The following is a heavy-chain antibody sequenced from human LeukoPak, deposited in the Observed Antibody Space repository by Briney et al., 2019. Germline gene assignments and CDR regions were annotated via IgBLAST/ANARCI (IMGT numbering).Heavy chain of an antibody. V-gene: IGHV1-8*01. Sequence: ASVKVSCKASGYTFTSYDINWVRQATGQGLEWMGWMNPNSGNTGYAQKFQGRVTITRNTSISTAYMELSSLRSEDTAVYYCARAHSGSYHPAIWWFDPWGQGTLVTVSS. CDR3: ARAHSGSYHPAIWWFDP. CDR2: MNPNSGNT. CDR1: GYTFTSYD. J-gene: IGHJ5*02. D-gene: IGHD1-26*01.